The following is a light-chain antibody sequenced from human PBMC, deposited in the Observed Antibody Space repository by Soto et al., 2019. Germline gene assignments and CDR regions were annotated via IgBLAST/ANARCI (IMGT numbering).Light chain of an antibody. CDR3: QQYNNWPWT. V-gene: IGKV3-15*01. J-gene: IGKJ1*01. Sequence: EIVMTQSPANLSVSPGERATLSYRASQSVSSNLAWYQQKPGQAPRLLIYGASTRATGIPARFSGSGSGTEFTLTISSLQSEDFAVYYCQQYNNWPWTFGQGTKV. CDR1: QSVSSN. CDR2: GAS.